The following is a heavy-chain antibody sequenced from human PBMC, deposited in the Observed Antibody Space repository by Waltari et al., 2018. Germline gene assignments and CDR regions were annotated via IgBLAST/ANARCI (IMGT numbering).Heavy chain of an antibody. J-gene: IGHJ5*02. CDR3: ARGGWFDP. CDR2: IYYSGRT. V-gene: IGHV4-59*01. Sequence: QVQLQESGPGLVKPSETLSLTCTVSGGSISNYYWSWIRQPPGKGLEWIGYIYYSGRTNYNPSLKSRVTISVDTSKNQFSLKLSSVTAADTAVYYCARGGWFDPWGQGTLVTVSS. CDR1: GGSISNYY.